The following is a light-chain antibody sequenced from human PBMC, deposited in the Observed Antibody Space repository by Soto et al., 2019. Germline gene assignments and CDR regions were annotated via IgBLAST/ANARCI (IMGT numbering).Light chain of an antibody. CDR2: DAS. CDR3: QQYETFSGT. Sequence: DIQMTQSPSTLSAYVGDTVPVTWRASQSVSGWLAWYQQKPGEAPKLLIYDASALPRGVPSRFSGSGSGTKFTLTIASLQPDDFATYYCQQYETFSGTFGPGTKVDIK. J-gene: IGKJ1*01. V-gene: IGKV1-5*01. CDR1: QSVSGW.